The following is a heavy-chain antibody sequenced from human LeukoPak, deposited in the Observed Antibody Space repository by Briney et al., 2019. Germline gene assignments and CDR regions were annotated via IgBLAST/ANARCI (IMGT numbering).Heavy chain of an antibody. Sequence: SETLSLTCTVSGGSISSYYWSWIRQPPGKGLEWIGYIYYSGSTNYNPSLKSRVTISVDTSKNQFSLKLSSVTAADTAVYYCARQGPRSGSFDYWGQGTLVTVSS. D-gene: IGHD3-10*01. CDR2: IYYSGST. CDR1: GGSISSYY. V-gene: IGHV4-59*08. J-gene: IGHJ4*02. CDR3: ARQGPRSGSFDY.